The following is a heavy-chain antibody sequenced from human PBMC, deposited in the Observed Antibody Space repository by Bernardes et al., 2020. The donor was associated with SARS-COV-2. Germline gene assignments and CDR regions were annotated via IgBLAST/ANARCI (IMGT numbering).Heavy chain of an antibody. CDR2: TYYRSKWYN. V-gene: IGHV6-1*01. D-gene: IGHD6-6*01. Sequence: LSLTCAISGDSVSSNSAAWNWIRQSPSRGLEWLGRTYYRSKWYNDYAVSVKSRITINPDTSKNQFSLQLNSVTPEDTAVYYCARDHSSSLGAYYGMDVWGQGTTVTVSS. J-gene: IGHJ6*02. CDR1: GDSVSSNSAA. CDR3: ARDHSSSLGAYYGMDV.